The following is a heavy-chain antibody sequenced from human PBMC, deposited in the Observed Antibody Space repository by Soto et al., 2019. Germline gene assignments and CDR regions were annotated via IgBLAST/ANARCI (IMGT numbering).Heavy chain of an antibody. D-gene: IGHD2-2*01. V-gene: IGHV3-23*01. CDR1: GFTVNTNY. J-gene: IGHJ3*02. Sequence: VGSLRLSCLVSGFTVNTNYMYWVRQAPGKGLEWVSAISDSGGSTYYADSVKGRFTISRDNPKNTLYLQMNSLRAEDTAVYYCAKDRGPIVVVQNDAFDIWGQGTMVTVSS. CDR3: AKDRGPIVVVQNDAFDI. CDR2: ISDSGGST.